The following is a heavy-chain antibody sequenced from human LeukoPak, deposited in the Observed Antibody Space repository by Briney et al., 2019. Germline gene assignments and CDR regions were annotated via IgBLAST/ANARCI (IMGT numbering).Heavy chain of an antibody. V-gene: IGHV4-59*01. CDR2: IYYSGST. CDR1: GGSISSYY. Sequence: SETLSLTFTVSGGSISSYYWSWIRQPPGKGLEWIGYIYYSGSTNYNPSLKSRVTRSVDTSKNQFSLKLSSVTAADTAVYYCAMGGYSYGSFDYWGQGTLVTVSS. CDR3: AMGGYSYGSFDY. J-gene: IGHJ4*02. D-gene: IGHD5-18*01.